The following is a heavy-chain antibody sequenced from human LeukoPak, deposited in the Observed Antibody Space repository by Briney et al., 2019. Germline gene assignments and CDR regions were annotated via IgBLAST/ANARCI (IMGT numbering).Heavy chain of an antibody. V-gene: IGHV4-34*01. CDR1: GGSFSGYY. J-gene: IGHJ4*02. D-gene: IGHD3-16*01. CDR2: INHSGST. Sequence: SETLSLTCAVYGGSFSGYYWSWIRQPPGKGLEWIGEINHSGSTNYNPSLKGRVTISVDTSKNQFSLKLSSVTAADTAVYYCARGASSIHFDYWGQGTLVTVSS. CDR3: ARGASSIHFDY.